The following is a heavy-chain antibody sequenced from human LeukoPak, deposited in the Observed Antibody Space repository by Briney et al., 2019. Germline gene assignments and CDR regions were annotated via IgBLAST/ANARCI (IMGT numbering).Heavy chain of an antibody. CDR3: AAFRDGYNWHLDY. D-gene: IGHD5-24*01. CDR1: GGSLIGYY. Sequence: SETLSLTCTVSGGSLIGYYWNWIRQPPGKGLEWIGYIYYSGSTRYNPSLKSRITISVDTSKKQFSLYLSSVTAADTAIYYCAAFRDGYNWHLDYWGQGALVTVSS. V-gene: IGHV4-59*01. J-gene: IGHJ4*02. CDR2: IYYSGST.